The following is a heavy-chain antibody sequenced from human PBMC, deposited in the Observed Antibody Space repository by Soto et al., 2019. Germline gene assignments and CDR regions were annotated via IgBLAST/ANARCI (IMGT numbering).Heavy chain of an antibody. D-gene: IGHD2-21*01. Sequence: GGSLRLSCAASGFTFSSYWMHWVRQVPGKGLVWVSRINTDGSATNYADSVKGRFTVSRDNAKNTQYLQMNSLRAEDTAVYYCARDGEGYWGQGTPVTVSA. J-gene: IGHJ4*02. CDR2: INTDGSAT. CDR1: GFTFSSYW. V-gene: IGHV3-74*01. CDR3: ARDGEGY.